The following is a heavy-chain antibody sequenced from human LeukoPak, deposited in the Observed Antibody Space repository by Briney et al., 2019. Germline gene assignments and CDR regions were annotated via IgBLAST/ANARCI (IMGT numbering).Heavy chain of an antibody. CDR3: ARRYCSSTSCNPYFFDL. Sequence: GESLKISCKGSGYTFTNYYIGWVRQMPGKGLEWMGIISPGDSDARYSPSFQGQVTISADKSISTAYLRWSSLKASDTALYYCARRYCSSTSCNPYFFDLWGQGTLVTVSS. V-gene: IGHV5-51*01. D-gene: IGHD2-2*01. CDR2: ISPGDSDA. CDR1: GYTFTNYY. J-gene: IGHJ4*02.